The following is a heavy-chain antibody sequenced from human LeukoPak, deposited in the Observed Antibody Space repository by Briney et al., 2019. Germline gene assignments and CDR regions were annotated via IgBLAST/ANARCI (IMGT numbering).Heavy chain of an antibody. D-gene: IGHD4-17*01. Sequence: GASVKVSCKASGYTFSSYGVSWVRQAPGQGLEWMGWISAYNGNTNYAQKVQGRVTMTTDTSTSTAYMDLRSLRSYDTAVYYCARTIDYGDSEVLDYWGQGTLVTVSS. CDR2: ISAYNGNT. CDR1: GYTFSSYG. V-gene: IGHV1-18*01. CDR3: ARTIDYGDSEVLDY. J-gene: IGHJ4*02.